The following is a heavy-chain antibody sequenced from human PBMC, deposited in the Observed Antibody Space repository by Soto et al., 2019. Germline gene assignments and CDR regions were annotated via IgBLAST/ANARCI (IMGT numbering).Heavy chain of an antibody. V-gene: IGHV4-34*01. CDR2: INHSGST. CDR3: AKLAFHYFYMDV. Sequence: SETLSLTCAVYGGSFSGYYWSWIRQPPGKGLEWIGEINHSGSTNYDPSLKSRVTISVDTSKNQFSLKLSSVTAADTAVYYCAKLAFHYFYMDVWGKGTTVTVSS. J-gene: IGHJ6*03. CDR1: GGSFSGYY.